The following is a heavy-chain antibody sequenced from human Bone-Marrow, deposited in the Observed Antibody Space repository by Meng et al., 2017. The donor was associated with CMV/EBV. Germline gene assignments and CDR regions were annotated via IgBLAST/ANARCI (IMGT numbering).Heavy chain of an antibody. CDR3: AAGDVYTAMDV. D-gene: IGHD5-18*01. J-gene: IGHJ6*02. V-gene: IGHV1-2*02. CDR2: INPNSGGT. CDR1: GYSFSNFG. Sequence: ASVKVSCKASGYSFSNFGIAWVRQAPGQGLEWMGWINPNSGGTNYAQKFQGRVTMTRDTSISTAYMELGRLRSDDPAVYYCAAGDVYTAMDVWGQGTTVTVSS.